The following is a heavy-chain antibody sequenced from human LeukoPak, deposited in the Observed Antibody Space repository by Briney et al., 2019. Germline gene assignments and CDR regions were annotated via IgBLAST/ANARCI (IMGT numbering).Heavy chain of an antibody. J-gene: IGHJ3*02. V-gene: IGHV3-30-3*01. Sequence: GRSLRLSCAGSGFTFRSYAMHWVRQAPGKGLEWVAVISYDGSNKDYADSVKGRFTISRDNSKNTLFLQMNSLRTEDTAVYYCAREIFNGFDIWGQGTMVTVSS. CDR3: AREIFNGFDI. CDR1: GFTFRSYA. CDR2: ISYDGSNK.